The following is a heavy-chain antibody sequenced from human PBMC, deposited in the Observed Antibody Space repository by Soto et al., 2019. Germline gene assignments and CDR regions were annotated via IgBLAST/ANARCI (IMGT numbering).Heavy chain of an antibody. V-gene: IGHV3-21*01. CDR3: ARISWGNWFDS. CDR2: ISSTGSYI. D-gene: IGHD3-16*01. J-gene: IGHJ5*01. Sequence: EVQLVESGGGLVKPGGSLRLSCAVSEFTFSFYSMSWVRQAPGKGLEWVSSISSTGSYIYYADSVKGRFTVSRDNAKKSLFLQLNRMRAEDTAVYKCARISWGNWFDSWGQGTLVTVYS. CDR1: EFTFSFYS.